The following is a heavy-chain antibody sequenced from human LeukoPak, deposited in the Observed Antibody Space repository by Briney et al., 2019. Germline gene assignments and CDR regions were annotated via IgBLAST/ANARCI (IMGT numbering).Heavy chain of an antibody. V-gene: IGHV1-18*01. Sequence: ASVKVSCKASGYTFTSYGISWVRQAPGQGLEWMGWINSGNGNTKYSLEFQGRVAITRDTSASTAYMDLSSLRSDDTALYYCAREWLSSGDSHYSHWGQGTLVTVSS. D-gene: IGHD2-15*01. CDR1: GYTFTSYG. CDR2: INSGNGNT. J-gene: IGHJ4*02. CDR3: AREWLSSGDSHYSH.